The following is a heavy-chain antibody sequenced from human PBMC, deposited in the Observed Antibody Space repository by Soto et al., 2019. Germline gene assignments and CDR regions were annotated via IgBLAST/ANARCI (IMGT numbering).Heavy chain of an antibody. CDR3: ATNDILTVXXXXTSKDYMDV. J-gene: IGHJ6*03. CDR2: ISAYNGNT. V-gene: IGHV1-18*01. Sequence: ASVKVSCKASGYTFTSYGISWVRQAPGQGLEWMGWISAYNGNTNYAQKLQGRVTMTTDTSTSTAYMELRSLRSDDTAVYYCATNDILTVXXXXTSKDYMDVWGKGTTVTVSS. CDR1: GYTFTSYG. D-gene: IGHD3-9*01.